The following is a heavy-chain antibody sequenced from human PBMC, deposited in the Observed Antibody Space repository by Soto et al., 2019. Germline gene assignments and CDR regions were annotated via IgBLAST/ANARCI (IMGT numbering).Heavy chain of an antibody. CDR1: GFTFSSYA. CDR2: ISDDGSNK. V-gene: IGHV3-30-3*01. Sequence: PGGSLRLSCAASGFTFSSYARHGVRQAPGKGLGGVAVISDDGSNKYYADSAKGRFTTSTDNSTNTPYLQMNSLRADDTAVYYCARVPPSSGPAHFDHWGQGTLVTVSS. CDR3: ARVPPSSGPAHFDH. D-gene: IGHD2-15*01. J-gene: IGHJ4*02.